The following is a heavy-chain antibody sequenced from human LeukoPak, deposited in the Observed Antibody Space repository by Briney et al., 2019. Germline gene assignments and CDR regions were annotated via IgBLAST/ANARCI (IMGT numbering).Heavy chain of an antibody. V-gene: IGHV3-7*01. J-gene: IGHJ4*02. CDR1: GFTFSSYW. Sequence: GGSLRLSCAASGFTFSSYWMSWVRQAPGKGLEWVANIKQDGSEKYYVDSVKGRFTISRDNAKNSLYLQMNSLRVEDTAVYYCARVRYYDSSGYKYYFDYWGQGTLVTVSS. D-gene: IGHD3-22*01. CDR2: IKQDGSEK. CDR3: ARVRYYDSSGYKYYFDY.